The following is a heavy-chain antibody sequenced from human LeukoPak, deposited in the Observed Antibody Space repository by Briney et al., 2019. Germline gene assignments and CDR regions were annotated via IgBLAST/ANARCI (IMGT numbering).Heavy chain of an antibody. J-gene: IGHJ5*02. V-gene: IGHV4-34*01. Sequence: ASETLSLTCAVYGGSFSGYYWSWIRQPPGKGLEWIGEINHSGSTNYNPSPKSRVTISVDTSKNQFSLKLSSVTAADTAVYYCARVRGDSIAAAGTWWFDPWGQGTLVTVSS. CDR3: ARVRGDSIAAAGTWWFDP. D-gene: IGHD6-13*01. CDR2: INHSGST. CDR1: GGSFSGYY.